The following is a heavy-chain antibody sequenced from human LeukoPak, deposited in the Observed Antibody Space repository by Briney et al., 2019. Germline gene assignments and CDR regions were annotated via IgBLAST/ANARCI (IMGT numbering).Heavy chain of an antibody. J-gene: IGHJ4*02. CDR3: VSRSRDRAFDY. D-gene: IGHD5-24*01. Sequence: GGSLRLSCVAYAFAFSTYGMSWVRQAPGKGLECVSAITDSGVDTYYADSVKGRFTISRDNSKNTLFLQMNSLRAEDTAVYYRVSRSRDRAFDYWGQGALVTVSS. CDR1: AFAFSTYG. V-gene: IGHV3-23*01. CDR2: ITDSGVDT.